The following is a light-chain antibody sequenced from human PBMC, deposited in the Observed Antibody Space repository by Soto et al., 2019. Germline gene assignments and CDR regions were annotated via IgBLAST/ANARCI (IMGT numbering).Light chain of an antibody. V-gene: IGLV2-14*01. CDR3: SSYTDSTNYV. Sequence: QSALTQPASVSGSPGQSITISCTGTSSDVCTRNFVSWYQQHPGKAPKLMIYQVTNRPSGVSNRFSGSKSGNTASLTISGLQAQEEADYYCSSYTDSTNYVFGPGTKVTVL. CDR1: SSDVCTRNF. CDR2: QVT. J-gene: IGLJ1*01.